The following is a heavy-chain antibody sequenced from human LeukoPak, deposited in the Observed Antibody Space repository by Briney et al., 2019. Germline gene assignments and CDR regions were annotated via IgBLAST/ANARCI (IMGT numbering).Heavy chain of an antibody. Sequence: GGSLRLSYAASGFTFSSYGMHWVRQAPGKGLEWVAVIWYDGSNKYYADSVKGRFTISRDNSKNTLYLQMNSLRAEDTAVYYCARDKLDSSSWYYFDYWGQGTLVTVSS. D-gene: IGHD6-13*01. CDR1: GFTFSSYG. CDR3: ARDKLDSSSWYYFDY. J-gene: IGHJ4*02. CDR2: IWYDGSNK. V-gene: IGHV3-33*01.